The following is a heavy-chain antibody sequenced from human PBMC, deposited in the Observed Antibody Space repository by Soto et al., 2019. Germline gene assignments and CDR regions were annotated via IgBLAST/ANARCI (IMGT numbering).Heavy chain of an antibody. V-gene: IGHV3-23*01. Sequence: PGGSLRLSCAASGFTFSSYAMSWVRQTPGKGLEWVSTISGGSSGTYYADSVKGRFTISRDNSKNTLYLQMNSLRVEDTAVYYCAKSRSGGNHRDYFDYWGRGTLVTVSS. CDR1: GFTFSSYA. CDR3: AKSRSGGNHRDYFDY. J-gene: IGHJ4*02. D-gene: IGHD2-15*01. CDR2: ISGGSSGT.